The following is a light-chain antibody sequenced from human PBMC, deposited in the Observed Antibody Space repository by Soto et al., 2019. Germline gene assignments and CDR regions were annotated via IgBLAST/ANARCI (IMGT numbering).Light chain of an antibody. V-gene: IGKV3-20*01. Sequence: EIVLTQSPGTLSLSPGERATLSCRASQSVSSNFLAWYQQKPGQAPRLLIYGASTRATDVPDRFSGSGSGTDFTLTISRLEPEDFAVYYCQQYGSSPQRTFGQGTKVDTK. CDR2: GAS. J-gene: IGKJ1*01. CDR3: QQYGSSPQRT. CDR1: QSVSSNF.